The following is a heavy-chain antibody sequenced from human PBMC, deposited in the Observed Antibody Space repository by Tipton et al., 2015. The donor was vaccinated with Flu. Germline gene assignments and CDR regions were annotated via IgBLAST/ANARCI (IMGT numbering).Heavy chain of an antibody. CDR1: GAYITNSNW. CDR3: SRDSSAGYSSRLFDS. V-gene: IGHV4-4*02. J-gene: IGHJ4*02. D-gene: IGHD6-13*01. CDR2: IYISGRT. Sequence: GLVKPSGTLSLTCVVSGAYITNSNWWTWVRQPPGKGLEWIGEIYISGRTRYNPSLKSRVTISVDKSKNQFSLKLSSVTAADTAVYYCSRDSSAGYSSRLFDSWGQGTLVTVSS.